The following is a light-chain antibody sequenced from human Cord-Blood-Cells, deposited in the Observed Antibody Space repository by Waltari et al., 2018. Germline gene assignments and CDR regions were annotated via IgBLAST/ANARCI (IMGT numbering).Light chain of an antibody. CDR2: EVS. Sequence: QSALTQPASVSGSTGQSITISCTGTSSDVGSYNLFSWYQQHPGKAPKLMIYEVSKRPSGVSNRFSGSKSGNTASLTISGLQAEDEADYYCCSYAGSSTLGFGTGTKVTVL. V-gene: IGLV2-23*02. CDR1: SSDVGSYNL. CDR3: CSYAGSSTLG. J-gene: IGLJ1*01.